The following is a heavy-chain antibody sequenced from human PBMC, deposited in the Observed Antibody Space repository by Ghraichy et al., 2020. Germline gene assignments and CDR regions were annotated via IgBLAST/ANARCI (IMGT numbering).Heavy chain of an antibody. CDR3: ARDQQHFGKYVDDFDI. Sequence: GGSLRLSCAASGFTFSNYVMSWVRQAPGKGLEWVSVITGGSGDGTFYADPVKGRFTISRDNSKYTLYLQMNSLRAEDTAVYYCARDQQHFGKYVDDFDIWGQGTMVTVSP. J-gene: IGHJ3*02. CDR2: ITGGSGDGT. CDR1: GFTFSNYV. V-gene: IGHV3-23*01. D-gene: IGHD1/OR15-1a*01.